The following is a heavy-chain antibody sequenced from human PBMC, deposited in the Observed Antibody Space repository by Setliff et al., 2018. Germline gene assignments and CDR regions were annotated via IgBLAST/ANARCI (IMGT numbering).Heavy chain of an antibody. CDR3: ARGRGGGLCGY. CDR2: IKQDGSEK. J-gene: IGHJ4*02. Sequence: GGSLRLSCAGSGFPFSIFWMSWVRQAPGKGLEWVATIKQDGSEKFYVDSVKGRFTISGDNAKNSLYLQMDSLRVEDTAMYFCARGRGGGLCGYWGRGSLVTVSS. D-gene: IGHD2-21*01. CDR1: GFPFSIFW. V-gene: IGHV3-7*01.